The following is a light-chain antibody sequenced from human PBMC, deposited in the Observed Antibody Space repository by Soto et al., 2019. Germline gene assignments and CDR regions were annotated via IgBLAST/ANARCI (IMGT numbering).Light chain of an antibody. V-gene: IGKV3-11*01. CDR2: DAS. CDR3: QQYNGWPWT. Sequence: ETMLTQSPGTLSLSPGERATLSCRASQSVSNSLAWYQQKPGQAPRLLIYDASNRATGIPARFSGSGSGTDFTLTISSLEPEDFAVYYCQQYNGWPWTFGLGTKVDI. J-gene: IGKJ1*01. CDR1: QSVSNS.